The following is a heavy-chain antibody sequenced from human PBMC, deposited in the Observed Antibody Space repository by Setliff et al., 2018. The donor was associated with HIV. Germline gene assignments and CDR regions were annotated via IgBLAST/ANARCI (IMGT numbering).Heavy chain of an antibody. J-gene: IGHJ3*02. Sequence: PSETLSLTCTVSADSISTSNSYWGWVRQPPGKGLEWIGSLYYGGSTYYNPSLKSRVTISVDTSKNHFSLKLSSVTAADTAVYYCARHQVIPTVIGAFDIWGQGTVVTVSS. CDR1: ADSISTSNSY. V-gene: IGHV4-39*01. CDR3: ARHQVIPTVIGAFDI. D-gene: IGHD3-16*02. CDR2: LYYGGST.